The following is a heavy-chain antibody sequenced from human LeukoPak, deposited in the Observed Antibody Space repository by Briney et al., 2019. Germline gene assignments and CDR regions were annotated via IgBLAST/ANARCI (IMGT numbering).Heavy chain of an antibody. J-gene: IGHJ3*02. CDR1: GGSISSSSYY. D-gene: IGHD6-13*01. V-gene: IGHV4-39*01. Sequence: TPSETLSLTCTVSGGSISSSSYYWGWIRQPPGKGLEWIGSIYYSGSTYYNPSLKSRVTISVDTSKNQFSLKLSSVTAADTAVYYCAGIAAAGPWAIWDQGTMVTVSS. CDR2: IYYSGST. CDR3: AGIAAAGPWAI.